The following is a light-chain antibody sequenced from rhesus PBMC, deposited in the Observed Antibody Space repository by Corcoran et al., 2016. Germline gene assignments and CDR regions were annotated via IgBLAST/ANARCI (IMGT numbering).Light chain of an antibody. CDR3: QHGYGIPLT. Sequence: DIQMTQSQSSLSASVGDRVTITCRASENVNNYLNWYQQQPGKAPKLLIYKASTLQSGVPSRLSGSGSGTDYTFTISSLQPEDVATYYCQHGYGIPLTFGGGTKVELK. CDR1: ENVNNY. CDR2: KAS. V-gene: IGKV1-74*01. J-gene: IGKJ4*01.